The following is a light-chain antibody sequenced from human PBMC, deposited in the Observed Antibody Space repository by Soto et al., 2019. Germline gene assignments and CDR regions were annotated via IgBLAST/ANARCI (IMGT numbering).Light chain of an antibody. CDR2: AAS. J-gene: IGKJ3*01. V-gene: IGKV1-27*01. CDR3: QEYNSVPFT. Sequence: DIQMTQXXXSXCASVGDRVTMTCRASQGISNSLAWYQQGPGKVPKLLIYAASTLQSGVPSRFSGSGSGTDFTLTISSLQPEDVATYYCQEYNSVPFTFGPGTTVDIK. CDR1: QGISNS.